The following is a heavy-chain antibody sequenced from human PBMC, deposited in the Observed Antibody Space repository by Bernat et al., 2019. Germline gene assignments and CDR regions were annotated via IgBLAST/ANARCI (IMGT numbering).Heavy chain of an antibody. V-gene: IGHV1-2*04. CDR3: ARRDGRGSSDYGMDV. CDR2: INPNSGGT. J-gene: IGHJ6*02. Sequence: QVQLVQSGAEVKKPGASVKVSYKASGYTFTGYYMHWVRQAPGQGLEWMGWINPNSGGTNYAQKFQGWVTMTRDTSISTAYMELSRLRSDDTAVYYCARRDGRGSSDYGMDVWGQGTTVTVSS. CDR1: GYTFTGYY. D-gene: IGHD6-6*01.